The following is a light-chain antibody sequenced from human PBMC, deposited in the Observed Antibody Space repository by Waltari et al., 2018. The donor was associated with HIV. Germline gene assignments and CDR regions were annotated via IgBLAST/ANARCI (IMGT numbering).Light chain of an antibody. J-gene: IGKJ3*01. CDR1: QSVSSSY. CDR3: QQYGSSLIT. Sequence: EIVLTQSPGTRSLSPGEGATLSCRASQSVSSSYLAWYQQKPGQAPRLLIYGASSRATGIPDRFSGSGSGTDFTLTISRLEPEDFAVYYCQQYGSSLITFGPGTKVDIK. CDR2: GAS. V-gene: IGKV3-20*01.